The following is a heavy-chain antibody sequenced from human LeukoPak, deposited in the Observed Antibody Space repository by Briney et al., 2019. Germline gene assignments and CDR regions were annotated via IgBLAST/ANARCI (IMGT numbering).Heavy chain of an antibody. J-gene: IGHJ4*02. CDR3: ARGGSLDDDSVRTFDY. CDR1: GYTFTSYG. CDR2: MNPKSGFT. V-gene: IGHV1-8*02. Sequence: GASVKVSCKASGYTFTSYGISWVRQAPGQGLEWLGWMNPKSGFTGYAQRVRGRVTMTRETFTNTAFMELTRLRFDDTAVYYCARGGSLDDDSVRTFDYWGQGSLVSVSS. D-gene: IGHD3-16*01.